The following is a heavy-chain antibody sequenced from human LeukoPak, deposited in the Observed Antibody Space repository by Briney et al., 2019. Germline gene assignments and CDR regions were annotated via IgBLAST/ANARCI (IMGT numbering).Heavy chain of an antibody. CDR2: INASSGST. CDR3: AKSKKYYYCKGV. V-gene: IGHV3-23*01. CDR1: GYTFSGYA. Sequence: ASVRVSCEASGYTFSGYAMHWVRQALGQGLEWMASINASSGSTYYAHTVKGRVTISRDTSISTVYMQMKRLRADDTAVYYCAKSKKYYYCKGVWGKGTTVPISS. J-gene: IGHJ6*03.